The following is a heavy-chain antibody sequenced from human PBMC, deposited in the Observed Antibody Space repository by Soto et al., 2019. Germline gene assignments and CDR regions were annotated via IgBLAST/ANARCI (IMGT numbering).Heavy chain of an antibody. CDR3: VRSRGYSGYGNKYGGNPYDY. V-gene: IGHV1-2*04. J-gene: IGHJ4*02. CDR2: INPNSGGT. CDR1: GYTFTGYY. Sequence: ASVKVSCKASGYTFTGYYIHWVRQAPGQGLEWMGWINPNSGGTNYAQKFQGWVTMTRDTSISTAYMELSRLRSDDTAVYYCVRSRGYSGYGNKYGGNPYDYWGQGTLVTVSS. D-gene: IGHD5-12*01.